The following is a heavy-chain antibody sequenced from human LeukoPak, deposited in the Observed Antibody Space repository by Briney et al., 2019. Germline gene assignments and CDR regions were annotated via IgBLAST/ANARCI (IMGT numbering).Heavy chain of an antibody. J-gene: IGHJ5*02. Sequence: SETLSLTCTVSGGSISSSNYYWGWIRQPPGKGLEWIGSIHYSGSTHYSPSLKSRVTISVDTSKNQFSLKLTSVNAADTAVYYCARQWIQPWLSWFDPWGQGTLVTVSS. CDR2: IHYSGST. CDR1: GGSISSSNYY. CDR3: ARQWIQPWLSWFDP. V-gene: IGHV4-39*01. D-gene: IGHD5-18*01.